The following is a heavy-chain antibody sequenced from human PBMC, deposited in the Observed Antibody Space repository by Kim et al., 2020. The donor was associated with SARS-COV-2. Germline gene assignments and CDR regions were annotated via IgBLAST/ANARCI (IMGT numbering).Heavy chain of an antibody. CDR3: AKETYVNSRRFDP. V-gene: IGHV4-59*01. Sequence: KYSPPLRSRVTISVDVSRNQFSLSMTSVTAADTAIYYCAKETYVNSRRFDPWGPGTQVTVSS. D-gene: IGHD3-16*01. J-gene: IGHJ5*02.